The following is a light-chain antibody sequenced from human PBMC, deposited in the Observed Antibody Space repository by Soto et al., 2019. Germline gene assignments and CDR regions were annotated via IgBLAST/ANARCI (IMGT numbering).Light chain of an antibody. Sequence: EIVLTQSPGTLSLSPGERATLSCRASQSVSSSYLAWYQQKPGQAPRLLIYGASSRATGIPDRFSGSGSGTDFTLTISRLEPEAFAVYYCQQYGSSSWTFGQGPKVEIK. CDR1: QSVSSSY. CDR3: QQYGSSSWT. V-gene: IGKV3-20*01. CDR2: GAS. J-gene: IGKJ1*01.